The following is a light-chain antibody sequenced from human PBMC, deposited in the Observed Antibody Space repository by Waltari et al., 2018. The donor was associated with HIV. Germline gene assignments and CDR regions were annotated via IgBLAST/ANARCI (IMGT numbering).Light chain of an antibody. Sequence: QSVMTQPPSASGTPGQRVTISCSGGSSNIGSSSVTWYQQVPGTAPKLLIYNNNQLPSGVPDRFSGSKSGSSASLAISGLQSEDEADYYCAAWDDRLKGVVFGGGTKLTVL. CDR2: NNN. CDR3: AAWDDRLKGVV. CDR1: SSNIGSSS. J-gene: IGLJ2*01. V-gene: IGLV1-44*01.